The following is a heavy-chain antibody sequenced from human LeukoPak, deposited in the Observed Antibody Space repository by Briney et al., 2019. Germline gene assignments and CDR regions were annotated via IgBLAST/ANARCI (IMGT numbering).Heavy chain of an antibody. CDR1: GYSFSSYW. CDR2: IYPGDSDT. J-gene: IGHJ4*02. D-gene: IGHD2-2*01. Sequence: GASLKISCKGSGYSFSSYWIGWVRQMPGKGLEWMGIIYPGDSDTRYSPSFQGQVTISADKSITTAYLQWSSLKASDTAMYYCVRGYCSISTCRRLDYWGQGTLVTVSS. V-gene: IGHV5-51*01. CDR3: VRGYCSISTCRRLDY.